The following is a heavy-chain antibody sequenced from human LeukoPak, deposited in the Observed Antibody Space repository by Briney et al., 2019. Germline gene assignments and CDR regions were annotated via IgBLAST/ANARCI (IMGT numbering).Heavy chain of an antibody. CDR2: ISWNSGSI. CDR3: AKDNRRHYTSGPNPDSLH. Sequence: GRPLRLSCAGSGFIFNDYAMHWVRQPPGKGLEWVSGISWNSGSIDYADSVKGRFTISRDNAKNSLYLQMNSLRVEDTAFYYCAKDNRRHYTSGPNPDSLHWGQGALVTVSS. D-gene: IGHD6-19*01. J-gene: IGHJ4*02. V-gene: IGHV3-9*01. CDR1: GFIFNDYA.